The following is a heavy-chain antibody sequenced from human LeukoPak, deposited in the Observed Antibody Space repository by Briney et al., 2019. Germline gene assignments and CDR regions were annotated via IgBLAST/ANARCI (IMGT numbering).Heavy chain of an antibody. Sequence: ASVKVSCKASGYTFTGYYMHWVRQAPGQGLEWMGWISACNGNTNYAQKLQGRVTMTTDTSTSTAYMELRSLRSDDTAVYYCAREVVDFDRYHHDAFDIWGQGTMVTVSS. V-gene: IGHV1-18*04. CDR2: ISACNGNT. CDR3: AREVVDFDRYHHDAFDI. J-gene: IGHJ3*02. CDR1: GYTFTGYY. D-gene: IGHD3-9*01.